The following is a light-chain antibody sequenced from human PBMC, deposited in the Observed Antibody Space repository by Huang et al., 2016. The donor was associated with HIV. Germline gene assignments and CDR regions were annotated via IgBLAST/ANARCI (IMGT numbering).Light chain of an antibody. V-gene: IGKV3-15*01. CDR3: QHYNNWPPLS. J-gene: IGKJ4*01. CDR2: GAS. CDR1: QNIGTH. Sequence: VILTQSPATLSVSPGEGPTLSCRASQNIGTHLAWYQQRPGQAPRLRMFGASTRATGFPARFNGRGSGTEFNLNISGLQSEDFATYYCQHYNNWPPLSFGGGTEVDI.